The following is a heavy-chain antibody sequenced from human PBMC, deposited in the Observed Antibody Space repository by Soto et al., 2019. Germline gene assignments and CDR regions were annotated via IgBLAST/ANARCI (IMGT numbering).Heavy chain of an antibody. J-gene: IGHJ4*02. CDR1: GYTFGNYW. CDR2: MNSDGTII. V-gene: IGHV3-74*01. CDR3: ATAEVDY. Sequence: GGSLILSCSFSGYTFGNYWMHWVRQAPGKGLEWVSRMNSDGTIINYADSVKGRFTVSRDNAKNTLFLQMNSLRVEDTAVYYCATAEVDYWGPGTLVTVSS.